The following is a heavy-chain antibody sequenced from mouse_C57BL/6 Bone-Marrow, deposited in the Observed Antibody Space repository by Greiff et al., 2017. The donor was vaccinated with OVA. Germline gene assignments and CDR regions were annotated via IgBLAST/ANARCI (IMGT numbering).Heavy chain of an antibody. J-gene: IGHJ4*01. V-gene: IGHV1-18*01. Sequence: EVQGVESGPELVKPGASVKIPCKASGYTFTDYNMDWVKQSHGKSLEWIGDINPNNGGTIYNQKFKGKATLTVDKSSSTAYMELRSLTSEDTAVYYCARDSNLYAMDYWGQGTSVTVSS. CDR3: ARDSNLYAMDY. CDR1: GYTFTDYN. D-gene: IGHD2-5*01. CDR2: INPNNGGT.